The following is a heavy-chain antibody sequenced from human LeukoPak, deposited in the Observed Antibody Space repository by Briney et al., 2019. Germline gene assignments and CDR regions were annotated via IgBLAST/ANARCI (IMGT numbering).Heavy chain of an antibody. Sequence: GGSLRLSCAASGVTFSRYWMHWVRQAPGQGLVWVSRINSDGRSTSYADSVKGRFTISRDNAKNTLYLQMNSLRAEDTAVYYCARPRNDILSGFHYYYGLDVWGQGTTVTVSS. V-gene: IGHV3-74*01. CDR3: ARPRNDILSGFHYYYGLDV. D-gene: IGHD3-9*01. CDR1: GVTFSRYW. J-gene: IGHJ6*02. CDR2: INSDGRST.